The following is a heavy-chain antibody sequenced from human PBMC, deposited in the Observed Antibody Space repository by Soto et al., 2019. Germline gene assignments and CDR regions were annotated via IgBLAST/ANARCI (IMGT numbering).Heavy chain of an antibody. CDR3: ARGGADHYNYGMDV. D-gene: IGHD3-10*01. V-gene: IGHV3-23*01. J-gene: IGHJ6*02. CDR2: MNGAATST. CDR1: GFTLTTYA. Sequence: QLSESRGGLLQPGGSLTLSCAASGFTLTTYAMTWVRQPPGKGLEWVSSMNGAATSTSYADSVKGRFTTSRDNSKNTLYLEMNTLRAEDTAVYYCARGGADHYNYGMDVWGQGTTVIVSS.